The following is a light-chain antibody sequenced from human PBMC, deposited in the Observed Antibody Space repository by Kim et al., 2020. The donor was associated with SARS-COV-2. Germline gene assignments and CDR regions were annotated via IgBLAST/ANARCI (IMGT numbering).Light chain of an antibody. V-gene: IGLV3-1*01. CDR1: ESDDKY. Sequence: SVAPGQTARIICSGEESDDKYASMYQQKRGQSPLLGIYQDNKRPSGIPGRFSGSSSGNTATLTISGTQAMDEADYYSQACDTSTVVFGGGTKLTVL. CDR3: QACDTSTVV. J-gene: IGLJ3*02. CDR2: QDN.